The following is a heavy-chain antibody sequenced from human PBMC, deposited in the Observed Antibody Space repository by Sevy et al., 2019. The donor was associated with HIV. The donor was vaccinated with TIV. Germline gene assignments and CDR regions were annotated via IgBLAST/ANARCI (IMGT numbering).Heavy chain of an antibody. J-gene: IGHJ4*02. V-gene: IGHV3-64D*06. CDR3: VKAFIAARDGFDY. Sequence: GESLKISCSASGFTFSSYAMHWVRQAPGKGLEYVSAISSNGGSTYYADSVKGRFTISRDNSKNTLYLQMSSLRAEDTAVYYCVKAFIAARDGFDYWGQGTLVTVSS. D-gene: IGHD6-6*01. CDR2: ISSNGGST. CDR1: GFTFSSYA.